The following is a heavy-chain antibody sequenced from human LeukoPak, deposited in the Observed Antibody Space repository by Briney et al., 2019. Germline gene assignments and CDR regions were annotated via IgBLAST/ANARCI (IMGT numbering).Heavy chain of an antibody. CDR3: AKDGGKAPYYFDY. Sequence: GGSLRLSCAASGFTFNSYAMHWVRQAPGKGLEWVSGISWNSGSIGYADSVKGRFTISRDNAKNSLYLQMNSLRAEDTALYYCAKDGGKAPYYFDYWGQGTLVTVSS. CDR1: GFTFNSYA. V-gene: IGHV3-9*01. CDR2: ISWNSGSI. J-gene: IGHJ4*02.